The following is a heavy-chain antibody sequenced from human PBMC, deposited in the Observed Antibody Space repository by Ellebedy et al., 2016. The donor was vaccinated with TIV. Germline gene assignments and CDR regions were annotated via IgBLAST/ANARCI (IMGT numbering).Heavy chain of an antibody. CDR2: INHSGST. V-gene: IGHV4-34*01. Sequence: MPSETLSLTLAVYGGSFSGYYWSWIRQPPGEGLEWIGEINHSGSTNYNPSLKSRVTISVYTSKNQFSLKLSSVTAADTAVYYCASAATMPHAFDIWGQGTMVTVSS. D-gene: IGHD2-2*01. CDR1: GGSFSGYY. J-gene: IGHJ3*02. CDR3: ASAATMPHAFDI.